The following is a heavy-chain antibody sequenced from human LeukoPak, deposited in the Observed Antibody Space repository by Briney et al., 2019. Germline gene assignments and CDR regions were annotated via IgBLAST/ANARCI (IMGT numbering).Heavy chain of an antibody. V-gene: IGHV3-23*01. J-gene: IGHJ6*03. CDR3: AEAPYYNYYYYMYV. CDR2: ISGGGEYT. D-gene: IGHD3-10*01. Sequence: GGSLRLSCAASGFTFRNYGMIWVRQAPGKGLEWVSAISGGGEYTFYADSVQGRLTISRDNSENTVFLQINSLRGDDTAAYYCAEAPYYNYYYYMYVWGKGTTVTVSS. CDR1: GFTFRNYG.